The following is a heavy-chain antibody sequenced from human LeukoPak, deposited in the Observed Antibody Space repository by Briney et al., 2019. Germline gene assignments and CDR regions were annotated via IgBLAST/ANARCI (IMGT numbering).Heavy chain of an antibody. Sequence: SQTLSLTCTVSGGSISSGGYYWSWIRQPPGKGLEWIGEINHSGSTNYNPSLKSRVTISVDTSKNQFSLKLSSVTAADTAVYYCARATAFDIWGQGTMVTVSS. CDR2: INHSGST. J-gene: IGHJ3*02. CDR3: ARATAFDI. CDR1: GGSISSGGYY. V-gene: IGHV4-30-2*01.